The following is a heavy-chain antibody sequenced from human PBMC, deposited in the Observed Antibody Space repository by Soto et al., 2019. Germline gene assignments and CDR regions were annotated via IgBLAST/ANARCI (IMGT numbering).Heavy chain of an antibody. CDR1: GFTFSSYA. J-gene: IGHJ4*02. D-gene: IGHD2-21*02. CDR2: ISNDGSKK. V-gene: IGHV3-30-3*01. CDR3: ARGGWAYCGGDCLKHFDY. Sequence: GGSLRLSCAASGFTFSSYAMHWVRQAPGKGLEWVAVISNDGSKKYYANSGKGRFNISRENSKNTLYLQMNSLRAEDTAVYYCARGGWAYCGGDCLKHFDYWGQGTLVTVSS.